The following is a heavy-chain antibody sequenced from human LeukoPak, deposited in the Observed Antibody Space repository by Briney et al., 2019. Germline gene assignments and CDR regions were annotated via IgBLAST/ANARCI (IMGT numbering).Heavy chain of an antibody. CDR2: ISSSSSTI. D-gene: IGHD3-3*02. CDR3: ARGPLAIDP. Sequence: PGESLRLSCAASGFTFSSYSMNWVRQAPGKGLEWVSYISSSSSTIYYADSVKGRFTISRDNAKNSLYLQMNSLRAEDTAVYYCARGPLAIDPRGQGTLVTVSS. V-gene: IGHV3-48*04. CDR1: GFTFSSYS. J-gene: IGHJ5*02.